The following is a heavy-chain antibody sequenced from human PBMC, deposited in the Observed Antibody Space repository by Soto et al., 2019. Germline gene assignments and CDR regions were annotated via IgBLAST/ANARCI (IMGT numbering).Heavy chain of an antibody. CDR2: ISYDGNVA. Sequence: QVQLVESGAGVVQPGRSLRLSCAASGFTFSNYGMHWVRQAPGKGLEWVIVISYDGNVAYYADSVKGRFTISRDNSKKTLYLQMNSLITEDTAMYYCAKEGPITNWYFDYWGQGTLVTVSS. CDR3: AKEGPITNWYFDY. V-gene: IGHV3-30*18. J-gene: IGHJ4*02. CDR1: GFTFSNYG. D-gene: IGHD1-1*01.